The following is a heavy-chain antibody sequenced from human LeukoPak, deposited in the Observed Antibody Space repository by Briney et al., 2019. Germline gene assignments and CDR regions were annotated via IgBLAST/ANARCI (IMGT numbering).Heavy chain of an antibody. CDR3: AKDPGSMVRGVIISHFDY. Sequence: GGSLRLSCAASGFTFSSYAMSWVRQAPGKGLEWVSAISGSGGSTYYADSVKGRFTISRDNSKNTPYLQMNSLRAEDTAVYYCAKDPGSMVRGVIISHFDYWGQGTLVTVSS. D-gene: IGHD3-10*01. CDR1: GFTFSSYA. CDR2: ISGSGGST. V-gene: IGHV3-23*01. J-gene: IGHJ4*02.